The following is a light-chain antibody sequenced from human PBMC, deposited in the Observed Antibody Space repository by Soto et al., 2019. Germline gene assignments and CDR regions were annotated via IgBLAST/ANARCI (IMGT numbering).Light chain of an antibody. J-gene: IGKJ2*01. Sequence: DIQMTQSPSTLSASVGDRVTITCRASQNIGRSLAWYQQKPGKAPKFLIYDASSLQSGVPSRFTGSGSGTEFTFTISSLQPDDFATYYCQQYNSYSPTFGQGTKLEIK. CDR1: QNIGRS. V-gene: IGKV1-5*01. CDR3: QQYNSYSPT. CDR2: DAS.